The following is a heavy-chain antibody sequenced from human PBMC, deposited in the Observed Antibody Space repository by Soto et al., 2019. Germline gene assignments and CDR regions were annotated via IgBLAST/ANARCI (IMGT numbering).Heavy chain of an antibody. CDR3: ARDPGPYYDILTGYYRRGGGD. J-gene: IGHJ4*02. CDR1: GGSISSGDYY. Sequence: QVQLQESGPGLVKPSQTLSLTCTVSGGSISSGDYYWSWIRQPPGKGLEWIGYIYYSGSTYYNPSLKRRVTISVDPSKHQFSLKLSSVTAAHTAVYYCARDPGPYYDILTGYYRRGGGDWGQGTLVTVSS. D-gene: IGHD3-9*01. V-gene: IGHV4-30-4*01. CDR2: IYYSGST.